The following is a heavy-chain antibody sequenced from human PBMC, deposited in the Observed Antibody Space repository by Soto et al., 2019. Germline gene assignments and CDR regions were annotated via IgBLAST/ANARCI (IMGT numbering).Heavy chain of an antibody. D-gene: IGHD2-15*01. CDR1: GFTFSSYA. J-gene: IGHJ4*02. Sequence: GGSLRLSCAASGFTFSSYAMSWVRQAPGKGLEWVSAISGSGGSTYYADSVKGRFTISRDNSKNTLYLQMNSLRAEDTAVYYCAKSPQLVVAALNFDYWGQGTXVTVSS. CDR2: ISGSGGST. CDR3: AKSPQLVVAALNFDY. V-gene: IGHV3-23*01.